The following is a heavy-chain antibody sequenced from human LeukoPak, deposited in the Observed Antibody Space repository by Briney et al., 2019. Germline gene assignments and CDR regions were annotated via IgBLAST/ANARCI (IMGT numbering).Heavy chain of an antibody. CDR2: INRDGSST. CDR3: ARGDYDFWSGHDAFDI. Sequence: GGSLRLSCAASGFTFSSYWMHWVRQAPGKGLVWVSRINRDGSSTSYADSVKGRFTISRDNAKNTLYLQMNSLRAEDTAVYYCARGDYDFWSGHDAFDIWGQGTMVTVSS. CDR1: GFTFSSYW. V-gene: IGHV3-74*01. D-gene: IGHD3-3*01. J-gene: IGHJ3*02.